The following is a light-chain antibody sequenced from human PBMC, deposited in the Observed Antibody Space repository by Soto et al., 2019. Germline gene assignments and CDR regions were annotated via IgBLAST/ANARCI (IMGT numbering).Light chain of an antibody. CDR2: AAS. CDR3: QQPNSFPPFT. CDR1: QGISRW. V-gene: IGKV1-12*01. J-gene: IGKJ3*01. Sequence: DIQMTQSPSSVSASVGDRVTITCRASQGISRWLAWYQQKPGKAPKLLIYAASSLQSGVPSGFSGSGSGTDFTLTVSSLQPEDFATYYCQQPNSFPPFTFGPGTKVDIK.